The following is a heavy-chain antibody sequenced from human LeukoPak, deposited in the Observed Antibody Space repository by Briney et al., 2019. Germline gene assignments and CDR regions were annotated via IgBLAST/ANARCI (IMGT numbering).Heavy chain of an antibody. D-gene: IGHD3-10*02. CDR1: GYTFTDYY. Sequence: ASVKVSCKASGYTFTDYYMHWVQQAPGQGLEWMGWISPSSGGTNYAQKFQGRVTMTRDTSTGTAYMELSRLRSDDTAMYYCARDVLTTFGYFSAADDFWGQGTLVTVSS. CDR3: ARDVLTTFGYFSAADDF. V-gene: IGHV1-2*02. CDR2: ISPSSGGT. J-gene: IGHJ4*02.